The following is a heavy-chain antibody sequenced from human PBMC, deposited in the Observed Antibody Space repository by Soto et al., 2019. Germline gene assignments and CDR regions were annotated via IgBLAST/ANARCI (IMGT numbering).Heavy chain of an antibody. CDR3: VRVVAITGYPDN. J-gene: IGHJ4*02. V-gene: IGHV1-69*12. D-gene: IGHD5-12*01. CDR2: IVPIVDTS. Sequence: QVQLVQSGAEVRQPASSVKVSCKTSGGTFSSYAISWVRQAPGQGLEWMGGIVPIVDTSTYAQKFKGRVTIPADESTSTVYMELSSLRSDDTAVYYCVRVVAITGYPDNWGQGTLVTVSS. CDR1: GGTFSSYA.